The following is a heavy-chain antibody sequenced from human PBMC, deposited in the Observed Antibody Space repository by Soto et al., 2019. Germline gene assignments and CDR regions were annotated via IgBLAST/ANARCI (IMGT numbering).Heavy chain of an antibody. CDR1: EFFFTTYA. J-gene: IGHJ4*02. D-gene: IGHD6-13*01. Sequence: LRLSCAASEFFFTTYAMNWVRQAPGKGLEWVSGISGSGGATSYADSVKGRFTISRDNSKNTLYLNMNSLRADDTAVYFCAKDAVMVSSSYNYFDYWGQGTLVTVSS. CDR2: ISGSGGAT. V-gene: IGHV3-23*01. CDR3: AKDAVMVSSSYNYFDY.